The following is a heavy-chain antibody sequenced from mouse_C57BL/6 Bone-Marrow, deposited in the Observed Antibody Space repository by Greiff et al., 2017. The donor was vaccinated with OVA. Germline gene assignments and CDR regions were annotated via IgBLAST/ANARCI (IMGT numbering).Heavy chain of an antibody. CDR2: IDPENGDT. D-gene: IGHD2-5*01. Sequence: VQLQQSGAELVRPGASVKLSCTASGFNIKDDYMHWVKQRPEQGLEWIGWIDPENGDTEYASKFQGKATITADTSSNTAYLQLSSLTSEDTAVYYCTGYYSNYGDAMDYWGKEPQSPSPQ. CDR3: TGYYSNYGDAMDY. J-gene: IGHJ4*01. V-gene: IGHV14-4*01. CDR1: GFNIKDDY.